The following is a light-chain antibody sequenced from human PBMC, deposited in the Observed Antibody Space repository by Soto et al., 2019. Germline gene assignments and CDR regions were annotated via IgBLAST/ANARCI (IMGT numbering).Light chain of an antibody. Sequence: IQCTPSPSSLSASVGHSVTITGRARQGISNYLAWYQQKPGKAPNLLIYAASTLQSGVPSRFSGSGSGTDFTLTISSLQPEDFGTYYCQQDNTYPLTFGEGTQVEIK. CDR1: QGISNY. J-gene: IGKJ4*01. CDR3: QQDNTYPLT. V-gene: IGKV1-9*01. CDR2: AAS.